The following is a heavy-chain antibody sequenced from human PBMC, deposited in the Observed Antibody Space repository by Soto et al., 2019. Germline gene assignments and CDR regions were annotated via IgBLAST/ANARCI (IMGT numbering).Heavy chain of an antibody. D-gene: IGHD2-15*01. V-gene: IGHV3-23*04. CDR2: ISGSGGRT. CDR1: GFTFSNYD. Sequence: EVHLVESGGGLVKPGGSLRLSCAASGFTFSNYDMSWVRQAPGKGLEWVSAISGSGGRTYYADAVKVRFTTSRDNSKKTLYLQINSLRDEDTAVYYCAKGGLGGWSEGNYYYYGMDVWGQVTPVTVSS. J-gene: IGHJ6*02. CDR3: AKGGLGGWSEGNYYYYGMDV.